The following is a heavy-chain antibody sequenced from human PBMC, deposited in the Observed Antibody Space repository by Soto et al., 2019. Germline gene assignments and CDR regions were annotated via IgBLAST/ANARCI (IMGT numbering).Heavy chain of an antibody. V-gene: IGHV3-11*01. D-gene: IGHD3-3*01. CDR3: ARGWGGYYRNP. J-gene: IGHJ5*02. CDR2: ISSSGSTI. Sequence: QVQLVESGGGLVKPGGSLRLSCMSWIRQAPGKGLEWVSYISSSGSTIYYADSVKGRFTISRDNAKNSLYLQMNSLRAEDTAVYYCARGWGGYYRNPWGQGTLVTVSS.